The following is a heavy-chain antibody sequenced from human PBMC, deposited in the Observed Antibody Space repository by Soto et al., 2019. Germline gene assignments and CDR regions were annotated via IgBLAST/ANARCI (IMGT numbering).Heavy chain of an antibody. CDR3: ATWGGKTSGSYRTDYYYYGMDV. CDR1: GYTFTGYY. J-gene: IGHJ6*02. Sequence: ASVKVSCKASGYTFTGYYMHCVRQAPGQGLEWMGWINPNSGGTNYAQKFQGWVTMTRDTSISTAYMELSRLRSDDTAVYYCATWGGKTSGSYRTDYYYYGMDVWGQGTTVTVSS. V-gene: IGHV1-2*04. CDR2: INPNSGGT. D-gene: IGHD1-26*01.